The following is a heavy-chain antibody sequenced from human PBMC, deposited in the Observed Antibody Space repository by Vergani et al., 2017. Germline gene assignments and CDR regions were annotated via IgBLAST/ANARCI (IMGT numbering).Heavy chain of an antibody. CDR3: ARDGSNYYDSSGYYYVGGDAFDI. CDR2: ISSSSSYI. Sequence: VQLVESGGGLVKPGGSLRLSCAASGFTFSSYSMNWVRQAPGKGLELVSSISSSSSYIYYADSVKGRFTISRDNAKNSLYLQMNSLRAEDTAVYYCARDGSNYYDSSGYYYVGGDAFDIWGQGTMVTVSS. D-gene: IGHD3-22*01. CDR1: GFTFSSYS. J-gene: IGHJ3*02. V-gene: IGHV3-21*01.